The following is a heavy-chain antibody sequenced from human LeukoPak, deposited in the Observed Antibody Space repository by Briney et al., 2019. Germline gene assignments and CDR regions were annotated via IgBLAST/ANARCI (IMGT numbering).Heavy chain of an antibody. CDR3: ARDPIRDSSGWSGNFDL. CDR1: GYTFTNYY. CDR2: INPSGGST. J-gene: IGHJ2*01. Sequence: ASVKVSCKASGYTFTNYYIHWVRQAPGQGLEWMGIINPSGGSTSYAQKFQGRVTMTRDTSTSTVYMELSSLGSEDTAVYYCARDPIRDSSGWSGNFDLWGRGTLVTVSS. D-gene: IGHD6-19*01. V-gene: IGHV1-46*01.